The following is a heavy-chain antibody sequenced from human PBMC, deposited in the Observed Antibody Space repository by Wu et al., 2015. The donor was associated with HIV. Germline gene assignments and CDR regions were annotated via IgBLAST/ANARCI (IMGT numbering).Heavy chain of an antibody. V-gene: IGHV1-18*01. CDR1: GYTFTSYG. CDR3: ARARRYCSSTSCYSYFDY. CDR2: ISAYNGNT. D-gene: IGHD2-2*02. Sequence: QAQLVQFGADMKKPGSSVKVTCKASGYTFTSYGISWVRQAPGQGLEWMGWISAYNGNTNYAQKLQGRVTMTTDTSTSTAYMELRSLRSDDTAVYYCARARRYCSSTSCYSYFDYWGQGTLVTVSS. J-gene: IGHJ4*02.